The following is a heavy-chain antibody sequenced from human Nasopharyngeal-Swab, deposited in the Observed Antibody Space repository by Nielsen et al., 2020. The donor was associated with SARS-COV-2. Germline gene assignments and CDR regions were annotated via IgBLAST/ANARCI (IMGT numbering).Heavy chain of an antibody. J-gene: IGHJ3*02. CDR2: INRSGST. D-gene: IGHD6-19*01. Sequence: WIRQPPGKGLEWIGEINRSGSTNYNPSLKSRVTISVDTSKNQFSLKLSSVTAADTAVYYCARGPQLLYSSGRLTKKNAFDIWGQGTMVTVSS. CDR3: ARGPQLLYSSGRLTKKNAFDI. V-gene: IGHV4-34*01.